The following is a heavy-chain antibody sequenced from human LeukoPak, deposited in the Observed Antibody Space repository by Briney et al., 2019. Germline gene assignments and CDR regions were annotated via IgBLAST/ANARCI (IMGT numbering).Heavy chain of an antibody. CDR2: IYYSGST. D-gene: IGHD5-18*01. CDR1: GGSISGSGYY. Sequence: PSETLSLTCTVSGGSISGSGYYWGWIRQPPGKGLEWIASIYYSGSTYYNPSLKSRVTISVDTSKNQFSLELSSVTAADTAVYYCARVDTAMDTFDYWGQGTLVTVSS. CDR3: ARVDTAMDTFDY. V-gene: IGHV4-39*07. J-gene: IGHJ4*02.